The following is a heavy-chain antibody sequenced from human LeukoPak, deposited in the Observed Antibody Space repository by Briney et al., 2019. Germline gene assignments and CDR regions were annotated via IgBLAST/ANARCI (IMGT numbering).Heavy chain of an antibody. CDR1: GFTVSSNY. CDR3: AKDDYYTFDY. V-gene: IGHV3-66*02. J-gene: IGHJ4*02. D-gene: IGHD5-24*01. Sequence: GGSLRLSCAASGFTVSSNYMSWVRQAPGKGLEWVSIIYSGGSTYYTDSVKGRFTISRDNSKNTLYLHVNSLRAEDTAVYYCAKDDYYTFDYWGQGTLVTVSS. CDR2: IYSGGST.